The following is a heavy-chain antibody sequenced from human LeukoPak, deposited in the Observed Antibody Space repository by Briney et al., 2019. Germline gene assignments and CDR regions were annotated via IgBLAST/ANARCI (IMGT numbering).Heavy chain of an antibody. Sequence: TGGSLRLSCAASGFTFSSYGMHWVRQAPGKGLEWVAVIWYDGSNKYYADSVKGRFTISRDNSKNTLYLQMNSLRAEDTAVYYCARDRKMGSSSSVAFDIWGQGTMVTVSS. D-gene: IGHD6-6*01. CDR2: IWYDGSNK. CDR3: ARDRKMGSSSSVAFDI. CDR1: GFTFSSYG. V-gene: IGHV3-33*01. J-gene: IGHJ3*02.